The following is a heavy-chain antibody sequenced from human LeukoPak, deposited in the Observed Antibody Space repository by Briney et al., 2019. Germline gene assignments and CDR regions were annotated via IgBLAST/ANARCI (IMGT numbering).Heavy chain of an antibody. J-gene: IGHJ4*02. CDR2: ISSDGGTK. Sequence: GRSPRLSCTASKFTFSNYGMQWVRQAPGKGLEWVAVISSDGGTKYYADSVKGRFTLSRDNSRNTLDLQMNSLGPEDTAVYYCAKEYDSGGYGAYFDYWGQGTLVTVSS. D-gene: IGHD3-10*01. V-gene: IGHV3-30*18. CDR3: AKEYDSGGYGAYFDY. CDR1: KFTFSNYG.